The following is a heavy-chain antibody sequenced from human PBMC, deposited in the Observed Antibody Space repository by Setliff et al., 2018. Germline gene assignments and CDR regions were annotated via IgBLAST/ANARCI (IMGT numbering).Heavy chain of an antibody. D-gene: IGHD3-3*01. CDR1: GYSFTTYG. CDR2: ISGGNGNT. J-gene: IGHJ5*02. Sequence: ASVKVSCKASGYSFTTYGMHWVRQAPGQRLEWLGWISGGNGNTKYSQKFQGRVTITRDTSASTGYMELSSLRSEDTAVYYCARLQAIFGVFKDGDWFDPWGQGTLVTVSS. CDR3: ARLQAIFGVFKDGDWFDP. V-gene: IGHV1-3*01.